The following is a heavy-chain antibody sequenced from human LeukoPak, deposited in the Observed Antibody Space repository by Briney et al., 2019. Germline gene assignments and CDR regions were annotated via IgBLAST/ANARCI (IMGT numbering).Heavy chain of an antibody. CDR3: ARVLGRYCSGGSCYSYYYYGMDV. CDR2: IYYSGST. D-gene: IGHD2-15*01. J-gene: IGHJ6*02. V-gene: IGHV4-59*01. Sequence: TSETLSLTCTVSGGSISSYYWSWIRQPPGKGLEWIGYIYYSGSTNYNPSLKSRVTISVDTSKNQFSLKLSSVTAADTAVYYCARVLGRYCSGGSCYSYYYYGMDVWGQGTTVTVSS. CDR1: GGSISSYY.